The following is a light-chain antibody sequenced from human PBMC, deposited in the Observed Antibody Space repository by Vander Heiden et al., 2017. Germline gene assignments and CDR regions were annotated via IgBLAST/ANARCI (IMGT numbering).Light chain of an antibody. CDR3: PAWDSSTVV. V-gene: IGLV3-1*01. J-gene: IGLJ2*01. CDR1: KLGDKY. CDR2: QDS. Sequence: SDELTQPPSVSVSPGQTASITCSGDKLGDKYACWYQQKPGQSPGRGSYQDSKRPSGIPERFYGSNSGNKATLIISGTQAMEEAYYYCPAWDSSTVVFGGGTKLTVL.